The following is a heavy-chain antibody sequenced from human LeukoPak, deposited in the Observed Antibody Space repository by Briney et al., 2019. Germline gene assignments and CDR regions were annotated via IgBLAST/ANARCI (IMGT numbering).Heavy chain of an antibody. CDR2: INTNTGNP. CDR1: GYTFTGYA. J-gene: IGHJ3*02. CDR3: ARGRLEAMWELLPYDAFDI. V-gene: IGHV7-4-1*02. D-gene: IGHD1-26*01. Sequence: GASVKVSCKASGYTFTGYAMNWVRQAPGQGLEWMGWINTNTGNPTYAQGFTGRFVFSLDTSVSTAYLQISSLKAEDTAVYYCARGRLEAMWELLPYDAFDIWGQGTMVTVSS.